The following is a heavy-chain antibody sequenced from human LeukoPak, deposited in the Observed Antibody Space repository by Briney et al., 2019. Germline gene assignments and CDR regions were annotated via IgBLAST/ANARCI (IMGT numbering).Heavy chain of an antibody. J-gene: IGHJ4*02. D-gene: IGHD3-22*01. CDR1: GYSISSGYY. Sequence: SETLSLTCTVSGYSISSGYYWGWIRQPPGKGLEWIGSIYHSGSTYYNPSLKSRVTISVDKSKNQFSLKLSSVTAADTAVYYCARDPYYYDSSGYYYGDDYWGQGTLVTDSS. V-gene: IGHV4-38-2*02. CDR3: ARDPYYYDSSGYYYGDDY. CDR2: IYHSGST.